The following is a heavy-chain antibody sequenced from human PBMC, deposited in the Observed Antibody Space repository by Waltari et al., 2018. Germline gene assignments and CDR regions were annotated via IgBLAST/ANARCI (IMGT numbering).Heavy chain of an antibody. Sequence: EVQLVESGGGLVQPGGSLRLSCAASGFPVINNYMKWVRQAPGKGLEWVSLIYSGGNTYYADSVKGRFTISRDNSKNTLYLQMNSLRAEDSAVYYCARDGNGGGVWGRGTTVTVSS. J-gene: IGHJ6*02. V-gene: IGHV3-66*01. CDR2: IYSGGNT. CDR3: ARDGNGGGV. CDR1: GFPVINNY. D-gene: IGHD3-16*01.